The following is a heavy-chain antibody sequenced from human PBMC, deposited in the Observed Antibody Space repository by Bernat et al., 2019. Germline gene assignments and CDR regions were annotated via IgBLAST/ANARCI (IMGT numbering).Heavy chain of an antibody. CDR1: GFTFSSYW. Sequence: EVQLVEFGGGLVQPGGSLRLSCAASGFTFSSYWMHWVRQAPGKGLVWVSRINSDGSSTSYADSVKGRFTISRDNAKNTVYLQMNSLRAEDMAVYYCARDGGNYWGWFDPWGQGTLVTVSS. V-gene: IGHV3-74*01. CDR2: INSDGSST. CDR3: ARDGGNYWGWFDP. J-gene: IGHJ5*02. D-gene: IGHD1-26*01.